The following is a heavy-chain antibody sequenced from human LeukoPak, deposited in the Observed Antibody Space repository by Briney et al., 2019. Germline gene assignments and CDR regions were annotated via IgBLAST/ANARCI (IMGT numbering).Heavy chain of an antibody. J-gene: IGHJ5*02. Sequence: GRSLRLSCAASGFSFSSYGMHWVRQAPGKGLEWVAVISYDGSNKYYADSVKGRFTISSDNSKNTLYLQMNSLRAEDTAVYYCAKDGIVEAYCSSNSCSYNWFDPWGQGTLVTVSS. D-gene: IGHD2-2*01. CDR2: ISYDGSNK. CDR1: GFSFSSYG. CDR3: AKDGIVEAYCSSNSCSYNWFDP. V-gene: IGHV3-30*18.